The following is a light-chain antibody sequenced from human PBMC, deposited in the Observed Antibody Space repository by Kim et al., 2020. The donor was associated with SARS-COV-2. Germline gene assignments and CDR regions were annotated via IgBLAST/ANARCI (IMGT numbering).Light chain of an antibody. V-gene: IGKV3-15*01. CDR1: QNVASN. CDR2: GAS. CDR3: HQYNNWPPENT. J-gene: IGKJ2*01. Sequence: SRGESVTLSCWASQNVASNVAWYQQSPGQAPRLLIYGASTRATGIPDRFSGGGSETRFTLTINSLQSEDLAVYYCHQYNNWPPENTFGQGTKLEI.